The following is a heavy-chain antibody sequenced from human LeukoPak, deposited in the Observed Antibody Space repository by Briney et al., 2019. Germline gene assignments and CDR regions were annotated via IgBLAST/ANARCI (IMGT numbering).Heavy chain of an antibody. Sequence: GGSLRLACEASGFSFNTYAMNWVRQAPGKGLEWVSAISGNGVNTHYVGSLKGRFIISRDNSKNTVYLQMSSLIAGDTAVYYCARVQRDDFGDYGSDYWGQGTLVTVSS. CDR3: ARVQRDDFGDYGSDY. V-gene: IGHV3-23*01. J-gene: IGHJ4*02. CDR1: GFSFNTYA. D-gene: IGHD4-17*01. CDR2: ISGNGVNT.